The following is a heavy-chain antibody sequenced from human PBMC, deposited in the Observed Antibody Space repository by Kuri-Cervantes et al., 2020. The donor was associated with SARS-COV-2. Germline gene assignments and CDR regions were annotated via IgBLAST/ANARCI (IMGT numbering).Heavy chain of an antibody. CDR1: GFTFSSYS. CDR3: ARFHKAGATYYCDYLDV. D-gene: IGHD1-26*01. V-gene: IGHV3-21*01. J-gene: IGHJ6*03. CDR2: ISISSSYI. Sequence: GESLRLSCAVSGFTFSSYSMNWVRQAPGKGLEWVSSISISSSYIYYADSVKGRFTIDRDNVKNSLYLQMNSLRAEDTAVYDCARFHKAGATYYCDYLDVWGQGTTVTVSS.